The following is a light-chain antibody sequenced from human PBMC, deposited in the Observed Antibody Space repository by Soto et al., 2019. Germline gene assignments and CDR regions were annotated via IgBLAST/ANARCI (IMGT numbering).Light chain of an antibody. CDR2: EVS. J-gene: IGLJ1*01. CDR3: CSYAGSSTLYV. V-gene: IGLV2-23*02. CDR1: SSGVGTYNL. Sequence: QSVLTQPASVSGSPGQSITISCTGTSSGVGTYNLVSWYQQHPGKAPKLMIYEVSERPSGVSNRFSGSKSGNTASLTISGLQAEDEADYYCCSYAGSSTLYVFGTGTKVTVL.